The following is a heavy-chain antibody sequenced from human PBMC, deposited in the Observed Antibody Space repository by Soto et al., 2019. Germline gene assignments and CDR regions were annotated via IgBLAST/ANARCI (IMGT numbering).Heavy chain of an antibody. CDR3: AGITMVRGVLRDYYYGMDV. CDR2: IIPIFGTA. V-gene: IGHV1-69*06. D-gene: IGHD3-10*01. CDR1: GGTFSSYA. Sequence: SVKVSCKASGGTFSSYAISWVRQPPGQGLEWMGGIIPIFGTANYAQKFQGRVTITADKSTSTAYMELSSLRSEDTAVYYCAGITMVRGVLRDYYYGMDVWGQGTTVTVSS. J-gene: IGHJ6*02.